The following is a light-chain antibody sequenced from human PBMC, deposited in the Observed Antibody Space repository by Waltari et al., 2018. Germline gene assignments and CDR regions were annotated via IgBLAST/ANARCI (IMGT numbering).Light chain of an antibody. J-gene: IGKJ1*01. V-gene: IGKV3-20*01. CDR2: GPS. CDR1: QSVTSSF. Sequence: EIVLTQSPATLSLFPGERATVSCRAIQSVTSSFLAWYQQKPGEPPRLLIYGPSSRATGIPDRFRGSGSGTDFTLSISSLEPEDFAVYYCQQYGSSPRTFGQGTKVEIK. CDR3: QQYGSSPRT.